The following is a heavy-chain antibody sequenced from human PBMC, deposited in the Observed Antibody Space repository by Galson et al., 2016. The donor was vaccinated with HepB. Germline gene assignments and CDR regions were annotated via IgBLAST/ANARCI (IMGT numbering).Heavy chain of an antibody. Sequence: SLRLSCAASGFTFTSYSMNWVRQAPGKGLEWVSSISSSSDYIYYSDSVRGRVTISRDNARHSLYLRMDSLRAEDTAVYFCSRGGGMYYSMDVWGQGTAVTV. CDR1: GFTFTSYS. J-gene: IGHJ6*02. CDR3: SRGGGMYYSMDV. D-gene: IGHD3-16*01. CDR2: ISSSSDYI. V-gene: IGHV3-21*01.